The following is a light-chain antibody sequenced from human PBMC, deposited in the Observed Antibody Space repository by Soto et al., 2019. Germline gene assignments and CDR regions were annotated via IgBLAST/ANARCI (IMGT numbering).Light chain of an antibody. CDR1: QSVSNNY. V-gene: IGKV3-20*01. CDR3: QQYGSSGT. J-gene: IGKJ1*01. Sequence: DIVLPQYTGTLSLSPGERATLSCRASQSVSNNYLAWYQQKPGQAPRLLIYGASNRATGIPDRFSGSGSGTDFTLTISRLEPEDFAVYYCQQYGSSGTFGQGTKVDI. CDR2: GAS.